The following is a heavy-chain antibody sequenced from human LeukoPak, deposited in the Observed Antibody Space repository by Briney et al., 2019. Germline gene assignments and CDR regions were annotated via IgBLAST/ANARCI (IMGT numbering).Heavy chain of an antibody. V-gene: IGHV3-7*01. D-gene: IGHD2/OR15-2a*01. CDR3: ARLSKRPPGTDFDY. CDR1: GFTFSSYW. J-gene: IGHJ4*02. Sequence: GGSLRLSCAASGFTFSSYWTSWVRQAPGKGLEWVANIKQDGSEKYYVDSVKGRFTISRDNAKNSLYLQMNGLRAEDTAVYYCARLSKRPPGTDFDYWGQGTLVTVSS. CDR2: IKQDGSEK.